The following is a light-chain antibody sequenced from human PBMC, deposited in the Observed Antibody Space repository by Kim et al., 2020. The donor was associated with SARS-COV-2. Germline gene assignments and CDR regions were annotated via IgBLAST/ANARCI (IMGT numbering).Light chain of an antibody. Sequence: EIVMTQSPATLSVSPGERATLFCRASQSVSTSLAWYQQKPGQAPRLLIHGASARATGVPARFSGSGSGTEFTLTISSVQSEDFAVYYCQQHNARLGTFGQGTKVDIK. CDR2: GAS. CDR1: QSVSTS. V-gene: IGKV3-15*01. CDR3: QQHNARLGT. J-gene: IGKJ1*01.